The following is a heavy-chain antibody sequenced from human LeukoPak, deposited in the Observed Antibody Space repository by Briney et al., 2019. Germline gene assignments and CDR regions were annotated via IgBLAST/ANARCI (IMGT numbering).Heavy chain of an antibody. CDR1: GFTFSSYA. D-gene: IGHD3-3*01. J-gene: IGHJ4*02. CDR3: AKGRGSGKAQVYFDY. V-gene: IGHV3-23*01. CDR2: VGGSGATI. Sequence: GGSLRLSCEASGFTFSSYAMSWVRQAPGKGLGWFSEVGGSGATIYYANSVKGRFTISRDNSKNTLYLQMNSLRAEDTAVYYCAKGRGSGKAQVYFDYWGQGTLVTVSS.